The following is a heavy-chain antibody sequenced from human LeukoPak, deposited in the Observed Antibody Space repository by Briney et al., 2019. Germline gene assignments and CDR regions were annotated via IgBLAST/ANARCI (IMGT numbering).Heavy chain of an antibody. Sequence: SETLSLTCTVSGGSISSYYWSWIRQPPGKGLEWIGYIYYSGSTNYNPSLKSRVTISVDTSKNQFSLKLSSVTAADTAVYYCARAVRTTMGAFDIWGQGTMVTVSS. D-gene: IGHD4/OR15-4a*01. CDR2: IYYSGST. V-gene: IGHV4-59*01. CDR3: ARAVRTTMGAFDI. CDR1: GGSISSYY. J-gene: IGHJ3*02.